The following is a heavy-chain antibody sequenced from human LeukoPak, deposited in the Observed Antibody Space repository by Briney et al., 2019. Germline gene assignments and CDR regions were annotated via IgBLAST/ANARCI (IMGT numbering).Heavy chain of an antibody. Sequence: ASVKVSCKVSGYTLTELSMHWVRQAPGKGLEWMGGFDPEDGETIYAQKFQGRVTMTEDTSTDTAYMELSSLRSEDTAVHYCATSPQQLVSGPSDYWGQGTLVTVSS. CDR3: ATSPQQLVSGPSDY. V-gene: IGHV1-24*01. CDR2: FDPEDGET. D-gene: IGHD6-13*01. CDR1: GYTLTELS. J-gene: IGHJ4*02.